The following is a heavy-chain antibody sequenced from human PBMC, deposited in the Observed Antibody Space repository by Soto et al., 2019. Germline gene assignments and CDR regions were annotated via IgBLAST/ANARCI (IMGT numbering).Heavy chain of an antibody. CDR2: IRYDGNHE. D-gene: IGHD3-10*01. V-gene: IGHV3-30*02. CDR3: ARVYGKMVAVPPDF. CDR1: GFIFRNYG. J-gene: IGHJ4*02. Sequence: PGGSLRLSCAASGFIFRNYGLHWVRQAPGKGLEWVATIRYDGNHEVYADSVKGRFSISRDNSNGTLYLQMTSLSAEDTAIYYCARVYGKMVAVPPDFWGQGTLVTVSS.